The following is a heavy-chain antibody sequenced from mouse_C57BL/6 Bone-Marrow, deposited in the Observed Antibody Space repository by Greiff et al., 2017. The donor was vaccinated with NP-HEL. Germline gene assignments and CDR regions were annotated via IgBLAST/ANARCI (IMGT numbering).Heavy chain of an antibody. V-gene: IGHV8-12*01. CDR2: IYWDDDK. D-gene: IGHD2-4*01. CDR1: GFSLSTSGMG. CDR3: ARSPYYDSLYYYAMDY. J-gene: IGHJ4*01. Sequence: QVTLKVSGPGILQSSQTLSLTCSFSGFSLSTSGMGVSWIRQPSGKGLEWLAHIYWDDDKRYNPSLKSRLTISKDTSRNQVFLKITSVDTADTATYYCARSPYYDSLYYYAMDYWGQGTSVTVSS.